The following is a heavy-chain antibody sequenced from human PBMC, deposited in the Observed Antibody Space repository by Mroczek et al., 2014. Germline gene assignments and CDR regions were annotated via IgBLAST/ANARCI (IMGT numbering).Heavy chain of an antibody. Sequence: SGAEVKKPGASVKVSCKASGYTFTSYGISWVRQAPGQGLEWMGWISAYNGNTNYAQKLQGRVTMTTDTSTSTAYMELRSLRSDDTAVYYCAAGYCSGGSSCPPDTWGQGTLVTVSS. J-gene: IGHJ4*02. CDR1: GYTFTSYG. CDR3: AAGYCSGGSSCPPDT. V-gene: IGHV1-18*01. CDR2: ISAYNGNT. D-gene: IGHD2-15*01.